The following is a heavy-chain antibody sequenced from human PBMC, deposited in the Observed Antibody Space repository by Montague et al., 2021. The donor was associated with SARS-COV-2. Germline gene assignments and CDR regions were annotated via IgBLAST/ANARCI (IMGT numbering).Heavy chain of an antibody. V-gene: IGHV4-31*03. CDR1: GGSISNGGYY. CDR2: MHDSGST. J-gene: IGHJ3*02. D-gene: IGHD2-15*01. Sequence: TLSLTCTVYGGSISNGGYYCSWIRQHPGKGLEWIGYMHDSGSTYYNPSLTSRVTMSLDTSKNQFSLKLSSVTAADTAVYYCARGDGVVVAAPYIWGQGTMVTVSS. CDR3: ARGDGVVVAAPYI.